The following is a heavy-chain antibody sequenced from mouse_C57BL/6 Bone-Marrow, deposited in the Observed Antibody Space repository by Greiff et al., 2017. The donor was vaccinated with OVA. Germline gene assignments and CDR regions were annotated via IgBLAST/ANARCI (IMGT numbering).Heavy chain of an antibody. CDR2: IDPENGDT. CDR3: TTPVGGYFDV. CDR1: GFNIKDDY. V-gene: IGHV14-4*01. Sequence: VQLQQSGAELVRPGASVKLSCTASGFNIKDDYMHWVKQRPEQGLEWIGWIDPENGDTEYASKFQGKATITADTSSNTAYLQLSSLTSEDTAVYYCTTPVGGYFDVWGTGTTVTVSS. J-gene: IGHJ1*03. D-gene: IGHD1-1*01.